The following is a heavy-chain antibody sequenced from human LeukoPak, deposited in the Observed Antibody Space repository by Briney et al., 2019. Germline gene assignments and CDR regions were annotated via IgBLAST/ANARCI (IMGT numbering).Heavy chain of an antibody. CDR3: ARGGTGSNDRGDWFDP. Sequence: GGSLRLSCAASGFTFSSYDMHWVRQATGRGLEWVSAIGTAGDTYYPGSVKGRFTISRENAKNSLYLQMNSLRAGDTAVYYCARGGTGSNDRGDWFDPWGQGTLVTVSS. D-gene: IGHD1-1*01. J-gene: IGHJ5*02. CDR1: GFTFSSYD. V-gene: IGHV3-13*01. CDR2: IGTAGDT.